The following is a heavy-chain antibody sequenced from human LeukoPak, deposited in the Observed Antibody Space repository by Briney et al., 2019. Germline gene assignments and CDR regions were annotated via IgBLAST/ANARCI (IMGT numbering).Heavy chain of an antibody. CDR3: AKSVTQSTSYFDY. CDR2: ITGNGDTT. J-gene: IGHJ4*02. Sequence: PGGSLRLSCTASGVTFNNYAMAWVRQAPGKGLEWVTGITGNGDTTYHADSVKGRFTISRDNSKNTLYLQMNSLRAEDTAVFYCAKSVTQSTSYFDYWGQGLLVIASS. CDR1: GVTFNNYA. V-gene: IGHV3-23*01. D-gene: IGHD2-21*02.